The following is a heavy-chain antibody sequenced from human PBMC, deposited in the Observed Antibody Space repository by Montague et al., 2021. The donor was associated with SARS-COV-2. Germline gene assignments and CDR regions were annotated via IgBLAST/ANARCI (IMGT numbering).Heavy chain of an antibody. Sequence: SLRLSCAASGFTFSSYDMHWVRQATGKGLEWVSAIGTAGDPYYPGSVKGRFTISRENAKNSLYLQMNSLRAGDTAVYYCARVQYGSGILGGMDVWGQGTTVTVSS. CDR2: IGTAGDP. J-gene: IGHJ6*02. D-gene: IGHD3-10*01. CDR3: ARVQYGSGILGGMDV. V-gene: IGHV3-13*05. CDR1: GFTFSSYD.